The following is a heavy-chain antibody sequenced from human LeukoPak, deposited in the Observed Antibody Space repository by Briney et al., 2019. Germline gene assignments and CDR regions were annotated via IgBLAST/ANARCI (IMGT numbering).Heavy chain of an antibody. V-gene: IGHV4-39*07. Sequence: SETLSLTCTVSGGSISNSAYYWGWIRQPPGKGLEWIGSMYYTGSTYYNPSLKSRITMSVDTSKNQFSLRLSSVTATDTAVYYCARDDGGYGRNYYWGQGTLVTVSS. CDR3: ARDDGGYGRNYY. J-gene: IGHJ4*02. CDR2: MYYTGST. D-gene: IGHD2-15*01. CDR1: GGSISNSAYY.